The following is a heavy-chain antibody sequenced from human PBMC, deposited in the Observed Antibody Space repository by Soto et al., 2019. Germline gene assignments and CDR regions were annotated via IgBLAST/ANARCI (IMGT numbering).Heavy chain of an antibody. J-gene: IGHJ6*02. CDR1: GYSFTSYW. CDR2: IYPGDGKT. V-gene: IGHV5-51*01. CDR3: ARLGFNYDFLSGYYNVHHYYGIDV. D-gene: IGHD3-3*01. Sequence: PGESLKISCKASGYSFTSYWIAWVRQMPGKGLEWMGSIYPGDGKTSYGPSFQGQVTISADKSINSVYLQWSSLKASDTATYYCARLGFNYDFLSGYYNVHHYYGIDVWGQGTKVTVSS.